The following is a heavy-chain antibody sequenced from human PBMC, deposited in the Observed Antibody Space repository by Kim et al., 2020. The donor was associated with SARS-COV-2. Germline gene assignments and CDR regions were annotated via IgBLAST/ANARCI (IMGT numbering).Heavy chain of an antibody. V-gene: IGHV7-4-1*02. D-gene: IGHD3-10*01. CDR2: P. J-gene: IGHJ4*02. Sequence: PTYAQGCTGHFVVSLDTSVSTAYLQISSLEAEDTAVYYCARVGSVGSYFDTWGQGTLVIVSS. CDR3: ARVGSVGSYFDT.